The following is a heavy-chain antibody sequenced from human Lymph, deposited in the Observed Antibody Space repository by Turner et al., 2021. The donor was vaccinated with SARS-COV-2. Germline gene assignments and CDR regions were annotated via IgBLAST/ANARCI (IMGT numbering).Heavy chain of an antibody. V-gene: IGHV1-69*01. CDR2: IIPIFGTA. CDR1: GGTFSSYA. CDR3: ARGSRDCSSTSCYPFFDF. Sequence: QVQLLQSGAEVQKPGSSVKVSCKASGGTFSSYAISWVRQAPGQGLEWMGEIIPIFGTAKYAQKFQGRVTIIADESTSTAYMELSSLRSEDTALYYCARGSRDCSSTSCYPFFDFWGQGTLVTVSS. J-gene: IGHJ4*02. D-gene: IGHD2-2*01.